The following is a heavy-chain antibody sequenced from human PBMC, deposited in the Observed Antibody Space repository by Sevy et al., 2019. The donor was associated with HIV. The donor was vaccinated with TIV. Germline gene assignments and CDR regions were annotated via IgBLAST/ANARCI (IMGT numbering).Heavy chain of an antibody. Sequence: SETLSLTCTVSGGSINNYYWSWIRQPAGKGLEWIGRIYITGDTNYNPSLNSRVTMSVDTSKNQFSLKLKSVTAADTALYYVERDLVPGVSEGDDAFDIWGQGTMVTVSS. CDR2: IYITGDT. CDR3: ERDLVPGVSEGDDAFDI. V-gene: IGHV4-4*07. D-gene: IGHD2-21*02. J-gene: IGHJ3*02. CDR1: GGSINNYY.